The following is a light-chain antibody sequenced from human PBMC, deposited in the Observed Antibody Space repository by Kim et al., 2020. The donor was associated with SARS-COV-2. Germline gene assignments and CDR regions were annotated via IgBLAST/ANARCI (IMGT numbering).Light chain of an antibody. J-gene: IGKJ1*01. CDR3: QQYSSTPWT. V-gene: IGKV4-1*01. CDR1: QSVLYSSNNRNY. Sequence: DIVMTQSPDSLAVSLGERATINCKSSQSVLYSSNNRNYLAWYQQKLGQPPKLLIYWASIRDSGVPDRFSGSGSGTDFTLTISSLQAEDVAVYYCQQYSSTPWTFGQGTKVDIK. CDR2: WAS.